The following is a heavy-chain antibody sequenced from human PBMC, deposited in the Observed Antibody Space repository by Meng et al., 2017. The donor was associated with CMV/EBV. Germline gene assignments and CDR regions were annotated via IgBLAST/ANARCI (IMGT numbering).Heavy chain of an antibody. CDR2: IYPGDSDT. J-gene: IGHJ6*02. CDR1: GYSFTSYW. Sequence: GESLKISCKGSGYSFTSYWIGWVRQMPGKGLEWMGIIYPGDSDTRYRPSFQGQVTISADKAISTAYLQWSSLKASDTAMYYCARHYDWWTDYVNYYGMDVWGQGTTVTVSS. D-gene: IGHD3-16*01. CDR3: ARHYDWWTDYVNYYGMDV. V-gene: IGHV5-51*01.